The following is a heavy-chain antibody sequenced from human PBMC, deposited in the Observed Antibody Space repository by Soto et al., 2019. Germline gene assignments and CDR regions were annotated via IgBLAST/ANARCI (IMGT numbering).Heavy chain of an antibody. Sequence: SETLSLTCAVYGGSFSGHSWTWIRQSPGKGLEWIGDINHSGRVNYSPSLKSRVTISLDTSKNQFSLTLSAVTAADTAMYYCSTRAYDTNGYYRFDPWGQGTLVTVAS. J-gene: IGHJ5*01. CDR3: STRAYDTNGYYRFDP. D-gene: IGHD3-22*01. V-gene: IGHV4-34*01. CDR1: GGSFSGHS. CDR2: INHSGRV.